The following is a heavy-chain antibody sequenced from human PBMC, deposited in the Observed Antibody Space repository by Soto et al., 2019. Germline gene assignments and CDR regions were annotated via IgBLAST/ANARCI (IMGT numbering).Heavy chain of an antibody. CDR1: GFSFNDYS. CDR2: ISRSSGTI. V-gene: IGHV3-48*01. CDR3: ARQRSMDV. J-gene: IGHJ6*02. Sequence: EVQLVESGGGVVQPGRSLRLSCAASGFSFNDYSMNWVRQAPGKGLEWVSYISRSSGTIYYADSVKGRFTISRDNAKNSLYLQMNSLRAEDTAVYYCARQRSMDVWGQGTTVTVSS.